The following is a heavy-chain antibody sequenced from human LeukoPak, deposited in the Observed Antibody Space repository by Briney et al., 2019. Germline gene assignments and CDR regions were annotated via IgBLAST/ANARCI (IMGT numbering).Heavy chain of an antibody. V-gene: IGHV1-69*05. J-gene: IGHJ6*03. CDR3: ARIVYDPYGYGTHYYYMDV. CDR2: IIPIFGTA. CDR1: GGTFSSYA. Sequence: SVKVSCKASGGTFSSYAISWVRQAPGQGLEWMGGIIPIFGTANYAQKFQGRVTITTDESTSTAYMELSSLRSEDTAVYYCARIVYDPYGYGTHYYYMDVWGKGTTVTVSS. D-gene: IGHD5/OR15-5a*01.